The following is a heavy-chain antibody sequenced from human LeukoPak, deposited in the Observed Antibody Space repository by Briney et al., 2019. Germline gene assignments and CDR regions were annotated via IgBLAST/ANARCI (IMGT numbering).Heavy chain of an antibody. D-gene: IGHD3-16*01. J-gene: IGHJ4*02. CDR2: VMSGRGST. V-gene: IGHV3-11*05. Sequence: GGSLRLSCAASGLSVSDYSISWIRQSPGKGPEWISYVMSGRGSTNYADSVKGRFTISRDNAKNSVALQLDGLRADDTAVYFCTRERRGSYYAFESWGQGTLVTVSS. CDR1: GLSVSDYS. CDR3: TRERRGSYYAFES.